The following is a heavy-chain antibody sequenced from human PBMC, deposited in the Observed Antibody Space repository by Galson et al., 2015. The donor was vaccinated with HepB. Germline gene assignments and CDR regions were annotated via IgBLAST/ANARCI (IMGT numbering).Heavy chain of an antibody. CDR1: GYTFTDSV. CDR2: MNTNTGKP. D-gene: IGHD3-3*01. Sequence: SVKVSCKASGYTFTDSVVNWARQAPGQGLEWMGWMNTNTGKPTYAPGFAGRFVFSLDTSVTTAYLQISSLETDDTAVYYCARSPLRFLDWLPYYDYYYMDVWGEGTTVTVSS. J-gene: IGHJ6*03. V-gene: IGHV7-4-1*02. CDR3: ARSPLRFLDWLPYYDYYYMDV.